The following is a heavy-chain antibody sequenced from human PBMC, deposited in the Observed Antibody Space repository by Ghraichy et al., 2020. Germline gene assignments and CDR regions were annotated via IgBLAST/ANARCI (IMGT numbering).Heavy chain of an antibody. CDR3: ARHWVGATGWPEDY. D-gene: IGHD1-26*01. J-gene: IGHJ4*02. Sequence: SETLSLTCTVSGGSISSSSYYWGWIRQPPGKGLEWIGSIYYSGNTYYNPSLKSRVTISVDTSKNQFSLKLSSVTAADTAMYYCARHWVGATGWPEDYWGQGTLVTVSS. CDR1: GGSISSSSYY. V-gene: IGHV4-39*01. CDR2: IYYSGNT.